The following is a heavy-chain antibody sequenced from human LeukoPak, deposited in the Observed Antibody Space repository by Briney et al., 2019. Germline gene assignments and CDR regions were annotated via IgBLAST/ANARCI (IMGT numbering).Heavy chain of an antibody. J-gene: IGHJ4*02. CDR3: ARAKMPGIQTAGRVNYFEF. CDR2: IDTAGNT. V-gene: IGHV3-13*01. CDR1: EFTFSNYD. D-gene: IGHD6-13*01. Sequence: GGSLRLSCAASEFTFSNYDMHWVRQATGKGLEWVSTIDTAGNTWYPHSVKGRFTISRENAKNSLTLQMNSLRVGDTAVYYCARAKMPGIQTAGRVNYFEFWGQGTLVTVSS.